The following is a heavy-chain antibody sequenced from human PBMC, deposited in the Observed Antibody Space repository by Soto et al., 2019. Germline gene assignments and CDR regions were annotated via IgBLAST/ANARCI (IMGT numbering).Heavy chain of an antibody. D-gene: IGHD6-19*01. V-gene: IGHV3-48*03. CDR2: ISSIGVAT. CDR3: AREGRVGGIDY. Sequence: VGSLRLSCAASGFTFSIHEMNWVRQAPGKGLEWVSYISSIGVATYYADSVKGRFTISRDNAKNSLYLQMSSLRAEDTAVYYCAREGRVGGIDYWGQGTPVTVSS. CDR1: GFTFSIHE. J-gene: IGHJ4*02.